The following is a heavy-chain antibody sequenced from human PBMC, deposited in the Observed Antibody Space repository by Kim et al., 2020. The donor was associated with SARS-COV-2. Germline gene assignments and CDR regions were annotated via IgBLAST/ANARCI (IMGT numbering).Heavy chain of an antibody. Sequence: SETLSLTCTVSGGSISSSSYYWGWIRQPPGKGLEWIGSIYYSGSTYYNQSLKSRVTISVDTSKNQFSLKLSSVTAADTAVYYCARQQRHFDWLQIDLDY. J-gene: IGHJ4*01. CDR3: ARQQRHFDWLQIDLDY. V-gene: IGHV4-39*01. CDR2: IYYSGST. D-gene: IGHD3-9*01. CDR1: GGSISSSSYY.